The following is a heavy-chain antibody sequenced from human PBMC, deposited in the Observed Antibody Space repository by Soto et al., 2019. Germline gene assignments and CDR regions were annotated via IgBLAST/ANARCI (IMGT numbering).Heavy chain of an antibody. D-gene: IGHD6-13*01. CDR2: IDFTSNSI. CDR1: GFSFSDYY. V-gene: IGHV3-11*01. Sequence: PGGSLRLSCAASGFSFSDYYMSWIRQAPGKGLEWVSYIDFTSNSICYADSVKGRFTISRDNAKNSLYLQMNSLRAEDTAVYYCARDIEPPGLFFDYWGQGTLVTVSS. J-gene: IGHJ4*02. CDR3: ARDIEPPGLFFDY.